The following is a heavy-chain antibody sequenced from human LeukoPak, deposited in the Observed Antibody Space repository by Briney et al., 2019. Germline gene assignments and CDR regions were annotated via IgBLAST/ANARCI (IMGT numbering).Heavy chain of an antibody. J-gene: IGHJ4*02. CDR1: GGSISSYY. V-gene: IGHV4-59*01. Sequence: SETLSLTCTVSGGSISSYYWSWIRQPPGKGLEWIGYIYYSGSTNYNPSLKSRVTISVDTSKNQFSLKLSSVTAADTAVYYCASRSIAAAGTGYGIDFWGQGTLVTVSS. D-gene: IGHD6-13*01. CDR3: ASRSIAAAGTGYGIDF. CDR2: IYYSGST.